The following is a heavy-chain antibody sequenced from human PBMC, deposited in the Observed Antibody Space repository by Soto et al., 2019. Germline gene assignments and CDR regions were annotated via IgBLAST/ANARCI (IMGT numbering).Heavy chain of an antibody. CDR3: ARGEGYSYGYPLYFDY. J-gene: IGHJ4*02. D-gene: IGHD5-18*01. CDR1: GGSFSGYY. CDR2: INHSGST. Sequence: PSETLSLTCAVYGGSFSGYYWSWIRQPPGKGLEWIGEINHSGSTNYNPSLKSRVTTSVDTSKNQFSLKLSSVTAADTAVYYCARGEGYSYGYPLYFDYWGQGTLVTVSS. V-gene: IGHV4-34*01.